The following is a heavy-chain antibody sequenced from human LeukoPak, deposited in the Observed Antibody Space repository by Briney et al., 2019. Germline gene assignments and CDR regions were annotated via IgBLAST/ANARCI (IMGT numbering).Heavy chain of an antibody. Sequence: SVTVSCTASGGTFSSYAISWVRQAPGQGLEWMGGIIPIFGTANYAQKFQGRVTITADESTSTAYMELSSLRSEDTAVYYCALGQSYYYYGMDVWGQGTTVTVSS. CDR1: GGTFSSYA. D-gene: IGHD1-26*01. CDR3: ALGQSYYYYGMDV. V-gene: IGHV1-69*13. J-gene: IGHJ6*02. CDR2: IIPIFGTA.